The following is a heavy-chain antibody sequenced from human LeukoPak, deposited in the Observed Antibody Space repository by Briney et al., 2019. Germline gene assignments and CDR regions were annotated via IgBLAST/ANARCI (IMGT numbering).Heavy chain of an antibody. Sequence: SETLSLTCTVSGGSISSSSYSWGWIRQPLGKGLEWIGSIYYSGSTYYSPSLKSRVTISVDTSKNQFSLKLSSVTAADTAVYYCASASGADFDYWGQGTLVTVSS. V-gene: IGHV4-39*01. J-gene: IGHJ4*02. CDR3: ASASGADFDY. CDR1: GGSISSSSYS. CDR2: IYYSGST. D-gene: IGHD3-10*01.